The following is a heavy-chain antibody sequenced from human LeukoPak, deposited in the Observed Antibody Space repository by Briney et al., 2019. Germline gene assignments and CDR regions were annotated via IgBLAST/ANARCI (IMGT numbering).Heavy chain of an antibody. CDR3: ARHIDWEAFDI. V-gene: IGHV3-48*01. Sequence: GGSLRLSCAASGFTFSTSSMNWVRQAPGKGLEWVSYISGSSNSIYYADSVKGRFTISRDNAKNSLYLQMNTLRAEDTALYYCARHIDWEAFDIWGQGTMVTVSS. J-gene: IGHJ3*02. CDR1: GFTFSTSS. D-gene: IGHD3-9*01. CDR2: ISGSSNSI.